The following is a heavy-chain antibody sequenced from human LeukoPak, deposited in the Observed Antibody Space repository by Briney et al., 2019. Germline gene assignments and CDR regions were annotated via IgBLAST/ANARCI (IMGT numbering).Heavy chain of an antibody. CDR2: INTNTGNP. D-gene: IGHD2-15*01. CDR1: GYTFTSYA. J-gene: IGHJ6*02. V-gene: IGHV7-4-1*02. CDR3: AREHCSGGSCYPIYYYYYGMDV. Sequence: ASVKVSCKASGYTFTSYAMNWVRQAPGQGLEWMGWINTNTGNPTYAQGFTGRFVFSLDTSVSTAYLQISSLKAEDTAVYYCAREHCSGGSCYPIYYYYYGMDVWGQGTTVTVSS.